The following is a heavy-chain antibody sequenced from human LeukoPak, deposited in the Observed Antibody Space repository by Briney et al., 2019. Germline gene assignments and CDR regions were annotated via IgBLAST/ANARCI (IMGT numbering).Heavy chain of an antibody. V-gene: IGHV3-30*18. D-gene: IGHD3-22*01. CDR1: GFTFSSYG. Sequence: PGGSLRLSCAASGFTFSSYGMHWVRQAPGKGLEWVAVISYDGSNKYYADSVKGRFTISRDNSKNTLYLQMNSLRAEDTAVYYCAKDPYYYDSSASSGMDVWGQGTTVTVSS. J-gene: IGHJ6*02. CDR2: ISYDGSNK. CDR3: AKDPYYYDSSASSGMDV.